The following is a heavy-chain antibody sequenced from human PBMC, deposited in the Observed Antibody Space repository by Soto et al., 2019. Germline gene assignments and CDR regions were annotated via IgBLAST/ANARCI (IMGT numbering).Heavy chain of an antibody. V-gene: IGHV4-31*03. CDR2: IYYSGST. J-gene: IGHJ4*02. Sequence: PSETLSLTCTVSGGSISSGGYYWSWIRQHPGKGLEWIGYIYYSGSTYYNPSLKSRVIISVDTSKNQFSLKLSSVTAADTAVYNWRVGVYAKMYYFDYWGQGTLVTVSS. CDR3: RVGVYAKMYYFDY. D-gene: IGHD2-8*01. CDR1: GGSISSGGYY.